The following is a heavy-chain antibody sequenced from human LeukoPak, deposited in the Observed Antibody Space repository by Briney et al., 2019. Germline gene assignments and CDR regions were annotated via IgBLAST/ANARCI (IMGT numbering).Heavy chain of an antibody. V-gene: IGHV3-66*02. J-gene: IGHJ4*02. Sequence: PGGSLRLSGAASGFTVSTNYMSWVRQAPGMGLEWVSIIYSGDSTSYTDSVKGRFTISRDSSKNTLYLQMNSLRAEDTAVYFCAREAYYHDSSGYYYPDYWGQGTLVTVSS. CDR3: AREAYYHDSSGYYYPDY. D-gene: IGHD3-22*01. CDR2: IYSGDST. CDR1: GFTVSTNY.